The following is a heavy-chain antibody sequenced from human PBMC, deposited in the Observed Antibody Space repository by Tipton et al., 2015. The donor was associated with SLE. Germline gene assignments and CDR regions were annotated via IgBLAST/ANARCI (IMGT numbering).Heavy chain of an antibody. CDR2: IYGGGGST. CDR1: GFTFSSWG. CDR3: ARDLISIRGYNHYGLDV. V-gene: IGHV3-23*03. J-gene: IGHJ6*02. D-gene: IGHD3-10*01. Sequence: SLRLSCAASGFTFSSWGMSWVRQAPGKGLECVSVIYGGGGSTYYADSGKGRFTISRDNSKNTLYLQMNSLRAEDTAVYYCARDLISIRGYNHYGLDVWGQGTTVTVSS.